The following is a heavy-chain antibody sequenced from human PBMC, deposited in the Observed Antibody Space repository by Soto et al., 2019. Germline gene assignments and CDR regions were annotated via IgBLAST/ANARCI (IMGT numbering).Heavy chain of an antibody. CDR3: ARVAGHIVVVTAIELDY. Sequence: GGSLRLSCAASGFTFSSYAMSWVRQAPGKGLEWVAVISYDGSNKYYADSVKGRFTISRDNSKNTLYLQMNSLRAEDTAVYYCARVAGHIVVVTAIELDYWGQGTLVTVSS. CDR1: GFTFSSYA. V-gene: IGHV3-30-3*01. CDR2: ISYDGSNK. J-gene: IGHJ4*02. D-gene: IGHD2-21*02.